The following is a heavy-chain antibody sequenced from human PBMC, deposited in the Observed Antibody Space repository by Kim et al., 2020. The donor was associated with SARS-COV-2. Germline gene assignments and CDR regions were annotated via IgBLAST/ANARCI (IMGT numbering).Heavy chain of an antibody. CDR3: ARAPVVPAAKFDY. V-gene: IGHV4-34*01. D-gene: IGHD2-2*01. J-gene: IGHJ4*02. Sequence: YNPARKSRVTISVDTSTNQFSLKLSSVTAADTAVYYCARAPVVPAAKFDYWGQGTLVTVSS.